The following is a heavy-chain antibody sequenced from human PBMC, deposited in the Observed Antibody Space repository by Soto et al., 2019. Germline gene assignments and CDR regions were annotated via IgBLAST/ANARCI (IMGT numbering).Heavy chain of an antibody. CDR1: RYTFSNYW. CDR3: ARQSPPLYYYDSSGYYYWFDP. Sequence: GESLKITCKGSRYTFSNYWIGWVRPMPGKGLEWMRIIYPGDSDTRYSPSFQGQVTISADKSRSTAYLQRSSLKASDTAMYHCARQSPPLYYYDSSGYYYWFDPWRQGPLVTVSA. D-gene: IGHD3-22*01. V-gene: IGHV5-51*01. J-gene: IGHJ5*02. CDR2: IYPGDSDT.